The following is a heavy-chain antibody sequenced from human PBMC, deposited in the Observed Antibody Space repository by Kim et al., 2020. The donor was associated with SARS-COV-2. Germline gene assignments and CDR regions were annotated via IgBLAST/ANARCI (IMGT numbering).Heavy chain of an antibody. CDR1: GFTFSSYA. CDR3: ARDELGIADFDY. CDR2: ISYDGSNK. Sequence: GGSLRLSCAASGFTFSSYAMHWVRQAPGKGLEWVAVISYDGSNKYYADSVKGRFTISRDNSKNTLYLQMNSLRAEDTAVYYCARDELGIADFDYWGQGTLVTVSS. D-gene: IGHD6-13*01. V-gene: IGHV3-30*04. J-gene: IGHJ4*02.